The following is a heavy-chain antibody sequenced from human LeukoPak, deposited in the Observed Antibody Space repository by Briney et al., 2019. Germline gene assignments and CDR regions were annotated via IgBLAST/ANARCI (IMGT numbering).Heavy chain of an antibody. V-gene: IGHV3-43*01. Sequence: PGGSLRLSCAASGFTFDDYTMHWVRQAPGKGLEWVSLISWDGGSTYYADSVKGRFTISRDNGKNSLYLQMNSLRTEDTAFYYCAKGRGIRNYYMDVWGKGTTVTVSS. J-gene: IGHJ6*03. D-gene: IGHD1-14*01. CDR1: GFTFDDYT. CDR2: ISWDGGST. CDR3: AKGRGIRNYYMDV.